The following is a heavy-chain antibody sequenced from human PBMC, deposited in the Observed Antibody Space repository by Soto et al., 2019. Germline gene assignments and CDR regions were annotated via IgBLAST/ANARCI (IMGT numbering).Heavy chain of an antibody. CDR3: ARGVVVVAARDYNWFDP. D-gene: IGHD2-15*01. J-gene: IGHJ5*02. CDR1: GFTVSSNY. Sequence: GSLRLSCAASGFTVSSNYMSWVRQAPGKGLEWVSVIYSGGSTYYADSVKGRFTISRDNSKNTLYLQMNSPRAEDTAVYYCARGVVVVAARDYNWFDPWGQGTLVTVSS. CDR2: IYSGGST. V-gene: IGHV3-66*01.